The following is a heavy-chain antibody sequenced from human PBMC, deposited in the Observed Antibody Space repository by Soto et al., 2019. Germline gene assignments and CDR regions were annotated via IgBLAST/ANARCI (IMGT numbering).Heavy chain of an antibody. V-gene: IGHV3-74*01. CDR3: TRDRTTVTLFDF. CDR2: IKTDGTTT. D-gene: IGHD4-17*01. CDR1: GFTFSNHW. J-gene: IGHJ4*02. Sequence: EVQLVESGGGLVQPGGSLRLSCAVSGFTFSNHWMHWVRQAPGKGLGWVSRIKTDGTTTGYADSVKGRFTISRDNAKNTLYQQMNSLRAEDTAVYYCTRDRTTVTLFDFWGQGTLVTVSS.